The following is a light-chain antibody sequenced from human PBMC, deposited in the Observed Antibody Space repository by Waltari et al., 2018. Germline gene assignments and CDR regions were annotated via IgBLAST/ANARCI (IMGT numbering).Light chain of an antibody. V-gene: IGKV3-20*01. Sequence: EIVLTQSPGTLSLSPGERATLSCRASQSVSSTLAWYQQKPGQSPRLLIYDASIRDTGVPERFNGSGSGTDFSLTISSLEPEDVAVYYCQKYGTLPATFGQGTKVEIK. J-gene: IGKJ1*01. CDR3: QKYGTLPAT. CDR1: QSVSST. CDR2: DAS.